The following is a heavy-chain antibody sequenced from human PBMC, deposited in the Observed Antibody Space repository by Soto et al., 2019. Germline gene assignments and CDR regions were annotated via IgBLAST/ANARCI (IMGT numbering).Heavy chain of an antibody. J-gene: IGHJ5*02. CDR3: AKAPVYGSGGWFDL. D-gene: IGHD3-10*01. Sequence: ESQLVESGGGLVQPGRSLRLSCEASGFIFKNYAMVWVRQGPGKGLEWVSSISWNSGNLDYGASVKGRFTISRDNTKNSLYLQMNSLRTEDTAWYFCAKAPVYGSGGWFDLWGRGTLVTVSS. V-gene: IGHV3-9*01. CDR1: GFIFKNYA. CDR2: ISWNSGNL.